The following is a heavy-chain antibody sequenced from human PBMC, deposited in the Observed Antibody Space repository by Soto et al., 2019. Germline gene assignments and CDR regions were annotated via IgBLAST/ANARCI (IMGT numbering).Heavy chain of an antibody. J-gene: IGHJ4*02. CDR3: AKEVLATKTFGGVIVPEFDY. CDR1: GFTFSSYA. V-gene: IGHV3-23*01. CDR2: ISGSGGST. D-gene: IGHD3-16*02. Sequence: EVQLLESGGGLVQPGGSLRLSCAASGFTFSSYAMSWVRQAPGKGLEWVSAISGSGGSTYYADSVKGRFTISRDNSKNTLYLQMNSLRAEDTAVYYCAKEVLATKTFGGVIVPEFDYWGQGTLVTVSS.